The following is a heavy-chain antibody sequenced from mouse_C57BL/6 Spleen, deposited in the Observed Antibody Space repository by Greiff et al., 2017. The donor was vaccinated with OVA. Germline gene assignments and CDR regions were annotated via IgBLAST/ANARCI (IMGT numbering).Heavy chain of an antibody. V-gene: IGHV1-53*01. CDR2: INPSNGGT. J-gene: IGHJ2*01. CDR3: ASTEITTVVVPFDY. CDR1: GYTFTSYW. Sequence: QVQLQQPGTDLVKPGASVKLSCKASGYTFTSYWMHWVKQRPGQGLEWIGNINPSNGGTNYNEKFKSKATLTVDKSSSTAYMQLIRLTSEDSAVYYCASTEITTVVVPFDYWGQGTTLTVSS. D-gene: IGHD1-1*01.